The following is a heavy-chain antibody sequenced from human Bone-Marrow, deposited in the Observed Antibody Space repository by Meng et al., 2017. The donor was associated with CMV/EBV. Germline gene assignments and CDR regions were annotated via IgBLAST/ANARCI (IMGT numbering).Heavy chain of an antibody. CDR2: TYYRSKWYN. D-gene: IGHD3-22*01. CDR3: ARDTYYYDSSGYLADFYYYGMDV. J-gene: IGHJ6*02. CDR1: WDSVSSNSAA. Sequence: SQTLSLTCAISWDSVSSNSAAWNWIRQSPSRGLEWLGRTYYRSKWYNDYAVSVKSRITINPDTSKNQFSLQLNSVTPEDTAVYYCARDTYYYDSSGYLADFYYYGMDVWGQGTTVTVSS. V-gene: IGHV6-1*01.